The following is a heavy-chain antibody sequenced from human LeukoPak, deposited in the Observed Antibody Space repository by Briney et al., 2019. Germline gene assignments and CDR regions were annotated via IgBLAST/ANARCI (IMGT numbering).Heavy chain of an antibody. CDR3: ARQRSYYDAFDI. D-gene: IGHD3-10*01. CDR2: IYYSGST. CDR1: GGSISSYY. V-gene: IGHV4-59*08. J-gene: IGHJ3*02. Sequence: PSETLSLTCTVSGGSISSYYWSWIRQPPGKGLEWIGYIYYSGSTNYNPSLKSRVTISVATSKNQFSLKLSSVTAADTAVYYCARQRSYYDAFDIWGQGTMVTVSS.